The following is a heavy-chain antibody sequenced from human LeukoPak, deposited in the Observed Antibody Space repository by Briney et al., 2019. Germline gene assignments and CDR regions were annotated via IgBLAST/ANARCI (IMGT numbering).Heavy chain of an antibody. CDR2: IIPIFGTA. V-gene: IGHV1-69*05. CDR1: GGTFSSYA. Sequence: ASVKVSCKASGGTFSSYAISWVRQALGQGLEWMGRIIPIFGTANYAQKFQGRVTITTDESTSTAYMELSSLRSEDTAVYYCARGLTTFGGVSGVFDYWGQGTLVTVSS. D-gene: IGHD3-16*01. J-gene: IGHJ4*02. CDR3: ARGLTTFGGVSGVFDY.